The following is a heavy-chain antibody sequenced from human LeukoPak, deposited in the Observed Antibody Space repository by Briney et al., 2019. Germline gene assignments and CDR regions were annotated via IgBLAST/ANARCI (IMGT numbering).Heavy chain of an antibody. D-gene: IGHD2-2*01. J-gene: IGHJ4*02. V-gene: IGHV3-23*01. CDR3: ATDSIGPATDFDY. Sequence: PGGSLRLSCAASGFTFSSYAMSWVRQAPGKGLEWVSAIGGSGGSTYYADSVKGRFTISRDNSKNTLYLQMNSLRADDTAVYYCATDSIGPATDFDYWGQGTLVTVSS. CDR1: GFTFSSYA. CDR2: IGGSGGST.